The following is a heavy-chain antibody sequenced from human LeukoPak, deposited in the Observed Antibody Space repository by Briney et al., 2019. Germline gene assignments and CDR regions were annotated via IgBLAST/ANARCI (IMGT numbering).Heavy chain of an antibody. V-gene: IGHV4-30-4*08. D-gene: IGHD1-26*01. CDR2: IYYSGST. CDR1: GGSISSGDYY. Sequence: SETLSLTCTVSGGSISSGDYYWSWIRQPPGKGLEWIGYIYYSGSTNYSPSLKSRVTISVDTSKNQFSLKLSSVTAADTAVYYCARQSSSIVGATNWFDPWGQGTLVTVSS. J-gene: IGHJ5*02. CDR3: ARQSSSIVGATNWFDP.